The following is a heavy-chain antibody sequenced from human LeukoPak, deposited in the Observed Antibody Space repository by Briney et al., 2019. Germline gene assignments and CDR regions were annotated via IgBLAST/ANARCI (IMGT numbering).Heavy chain of an antibody. D-gene: IGHD5-12*01. CDR1: GFTFSSYA. J-gene: IGHJ4*02. CDR2: ISYDGSNK. Sequence: GGSLRLSCAASGFTFSSYAMHWVRQAPGKGLEWVAVISYDGSNKYYADSVKGRFTISRDNSKNTLYLQMNSLRAEDTAVYYCAKGLWYSGYDYQRTPFDYWGQGTLVTVSS. V-gene: IGHV3-30*04. CDR3: AKGLWYSGYDYQRTPFDY.